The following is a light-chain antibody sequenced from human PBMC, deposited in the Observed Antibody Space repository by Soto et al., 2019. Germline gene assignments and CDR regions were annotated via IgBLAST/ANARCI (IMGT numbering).Light chain of an antibody. Sequence: QSALTQPPSASGSPGQSVTISCTGTSIDVGGYNYVSWYQQHPGEAPKLMIYEVSKRPSGVPDRFSGSKSGNTASLTVSGLQAEDEADYYCSSYAGSKTLFGGGTKLNVL. J-gene: IGLJ2*01. CDR1: SIDVGGYNY. V-gene: IGLV2-8*01. CDR3: SSYAGSKTL. CDR2: EVS.